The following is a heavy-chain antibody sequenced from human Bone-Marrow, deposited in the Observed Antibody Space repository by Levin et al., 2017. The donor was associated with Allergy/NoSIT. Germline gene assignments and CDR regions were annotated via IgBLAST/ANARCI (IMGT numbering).Heavy chain of an antibody. Sequence: PGGSLRLSCAASGFIFSGYGMHWVRQAPGTGLEWVAAISYDVTKTYYRDSVKGRFTISRDNSKDTLYLQMNSLRAEDSAVYYCAKSSGSPAGYDYWGQGTLVTVSS. J-gene: IGHJ4*02. V-gene: IGHV3-30*18. D-gene: IGHD3-10*01. CDR3: AKSSGSPAGYDY. CDR1: GFIFSGYG. CDR2: ISYDVTKT.